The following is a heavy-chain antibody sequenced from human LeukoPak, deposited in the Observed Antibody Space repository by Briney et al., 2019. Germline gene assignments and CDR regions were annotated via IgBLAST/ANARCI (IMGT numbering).Heavy chain of an antibody. CDR3: ANTLSSSSWYSEYFQH. CDR1: GFTFSSYA. V-gene: IGHV3-23*01. CDR2: ISGSGGST. Sequence: PGGSLRLSCAASGFTFSSYAMSWVRQAPGKGLEWVSAISGSGGSTYYADSVKGRFTISRDNSKNTLYLQMNSLRAEDTAVYYCANTLSSSSWYSEYFQHWGQGTLVTVSS. D-gene: IGHD6-13*01. J-gene: IGHJ1*01.